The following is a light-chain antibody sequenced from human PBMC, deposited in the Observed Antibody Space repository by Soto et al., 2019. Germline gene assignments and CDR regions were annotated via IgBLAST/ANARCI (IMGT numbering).Light chain of an antibody. CDR3: SSYTSSSLHV. Sequence: SLLTQPASLSGSPGQSITISCTGTRSDVGGYNYVSWYQQHPGIAPKLMIYDVSNRPSGVSNRFSGSKSGNTASLTISGLQAEDEADYYCSSYTSSSLHVFGTGTKVTVL. V-gene: IGLV2-14*03. CDR2: DVS. J-gene: IGLJ1*01. CDR1: RSDVGGYNY.